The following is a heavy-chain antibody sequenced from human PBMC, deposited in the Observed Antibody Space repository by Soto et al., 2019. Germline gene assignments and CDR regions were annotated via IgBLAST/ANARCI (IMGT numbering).Heavy chain of an antibody. V-gene: IGHV3-48*02. CDR3: AIDPYCGDDCYSPGYYYGMDV. CDR1: GFTFSSYS. Sequence: GGSLRLSCAASGFTFSSYSMNWVRQAPGKGLEWVSYISSSSSTIYYADSVKGRFTISRDNAKNSLYLQMNSLRDEDTAVYYCAIDPYCGDDCYSPGYYYGMDVWGQGTTVTVSS. J-gene: IGHJ6*02. CDR2: ISSSSSTI. D-gene: IGHD2-21*02.